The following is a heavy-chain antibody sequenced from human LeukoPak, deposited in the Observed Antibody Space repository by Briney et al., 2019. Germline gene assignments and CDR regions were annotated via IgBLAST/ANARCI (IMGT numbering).Heavy chain of an antibody. J-gene: IGHJ3*01. CDR2: IYYSGST. V-gene: IGHV4-39*07. Sequence: SETLSLTCTVSGGSISSSSYYWGWIRQPPGKGLEWIGSIYYSGSTYYNPSLKSRVTISVDTSKNQFSLKLSSVTAADTAVYYCARCRHPEPNAFDLWGQGTRLTVSS. CDR3: ARCRHPEPNAFDL. CDR1: GGSISSSSYY. D-gene: IGHD1-14*01.